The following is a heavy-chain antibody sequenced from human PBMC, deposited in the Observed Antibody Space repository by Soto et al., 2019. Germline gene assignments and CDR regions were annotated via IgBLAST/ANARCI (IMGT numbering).Heavy chain of an antibody. Sequence: PSETRSLTGAVYGGSSSGYHGGWIRPPPGKGLEWIGEINHSGSTNSNPSPKSRVTISVDTSKNQFSLKLSSVTAADTAVYYCARGRHILTGYYRDLNYGMDVWGQGTTVT. D-gene: IGHD3-9*01. CDR2: INHSGST. V-gene: IGHV4-34*01. CDR3: ARGRHILTGYYRDLNYGMDV. J-gene: IGHJ6*02. CDR1: GGSSSGYH.